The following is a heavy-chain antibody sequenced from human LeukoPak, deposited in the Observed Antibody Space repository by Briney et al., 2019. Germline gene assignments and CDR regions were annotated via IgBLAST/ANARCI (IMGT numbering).Heavy chain of an antibody. CDR2: ISSSSSTI. D-gene: IGHD6-19*01. CDR3: ARVEQALDSSGWYVSLGMDI. Sequence: PGGSLRLSCTASGFTFSSYSMNWVRQAPGKGLEWVSYISSSSSTIYYADSVKGRFTISRDNAKNSLYLQMNSLRAEDTAVYYCARVEQALDSSGWYVSLGMDIWGQGTTVTVSS. J-gene: IGHJ6*02. V-gene: IGHV3-48*04. CDR1: GFTFSSYS.